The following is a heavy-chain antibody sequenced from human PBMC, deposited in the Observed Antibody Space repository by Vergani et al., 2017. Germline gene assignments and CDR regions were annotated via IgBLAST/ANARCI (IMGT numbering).Heavy chain of an antibody. CDR1: GGTFSSYA. CDR2: IIPIFGTA. CDR3: ARRIGQLWRSYYYYMDV. V-gene: IGHV1-69*01. J-gene: IGHJ6*03. D-gene: IGHD5-18*01. Sequence: QVQLVQSGAEVKKPGSSVKVSCKASGGTFSSYAISWVRQAPGQGLEGVGGIIPIFGTANYAQKFQGRVTITADESTSTAYMELSSLRSEDTAVYYCARRIGQLWRSYYYYMDVWGKGTTVTVSS.